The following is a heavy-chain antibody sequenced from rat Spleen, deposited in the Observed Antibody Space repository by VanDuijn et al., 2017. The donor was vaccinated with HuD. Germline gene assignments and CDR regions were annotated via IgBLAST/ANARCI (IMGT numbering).Heavy chain of an antibody. J-gene: IGHJ2*01. CDR1: GFTFSNYD. CDR2: ISYDGSST. V-gene: IGHV5-20*01. Sequence: EVQLVESGGGLVQPGRSMKLSCAASGFTFSNYDMAWVRQAPTKGLEWVASISYDGSSTYYRDSVKGRFTISRDNAKSTLYLQMDSLRSEDTATYYCTTVLTYYGYNPYDFDYWGQGVMVTVSS. D-gene: IGHD1-9*01. CDR3: TTVLTYYGYNPYDFDY.